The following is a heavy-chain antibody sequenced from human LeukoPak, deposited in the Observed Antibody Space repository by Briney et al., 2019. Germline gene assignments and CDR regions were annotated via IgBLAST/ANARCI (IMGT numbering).Heavy chain of an antibody. J-gene: IGHJ4*02. D-gene: IGHD1-1*01. CDR3: GRVGNWNDRGDY. Sequence: QPGGSLRLSCVVSGFSFSNYWMSWVRQAPGKGLEWVANIKEDGSQKSYVDSVKGRFTISRDNAKNSLSLQMNSLRAEDTAVYYRGRVGNWNDRGDYWGQGTLVTVSS. CDR2: IKEDGSQK. CDR1: GFSFSNYW. V-gene: IGHV3-7*01.